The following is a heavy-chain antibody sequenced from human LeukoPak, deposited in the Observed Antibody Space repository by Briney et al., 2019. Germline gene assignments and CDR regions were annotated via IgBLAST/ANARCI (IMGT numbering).Heavy chain of an antibody. CDR1: GFTFSSYA. D-gene: IGHD7-27*01. CDR2: ITSNGDTT. J-gene: IGHJ4*02. V-gene: IGHV3-64D*06. CDR3: LKDRLGAGDY. Sequence: GGSLRLSCSASGFTFSSYAMQWVRQAPGRGLEYVSAITSNGDTTYYADSVKGRFTISRDNSKNTLYLQMTSLRAEDTAIYYCLKDRLGAGDYWGQGTLVTVSS.